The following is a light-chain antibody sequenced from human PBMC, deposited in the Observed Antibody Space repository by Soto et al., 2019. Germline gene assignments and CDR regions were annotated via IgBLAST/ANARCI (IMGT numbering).Light chain of an antibody. CDR1: QSFSKW. J-gene: IGKJ1*01. CDR2: DAS. V-gene: IGKV1-5*01. Sequence: DFQMTQSPSTLSASVGDTVTITCRASQSFSKWLAWYQAKPGKAPKLLIYDASILQTGVPSRFSGSGSGTEFTLTITHLQPDDFAIHYCQQYNSYSRSFGQGTKV. CDR3: QQYNSYSRS.